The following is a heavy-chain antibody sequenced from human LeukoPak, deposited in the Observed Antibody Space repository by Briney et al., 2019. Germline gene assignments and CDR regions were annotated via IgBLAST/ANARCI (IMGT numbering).Heavy chain of an antibody. Sequence: EPSQTLSLTCTVSGGSISSGGYYWSWIRQHPGKGLGWIGYIYYSGSTCYNPSLKSRVTISVDTSKNQFSLKLSSVTAADTAVYYCASATEEQQLSGWGQGTLVTVSS. V-gene: IGHV4-31*03. D-gene: IGHD6-13*01. CDR3: ASATEEQQLSG. CDR1: GGSISSGGYY. CDR2: IYYSGST. J-gene: IGHJ4*02.